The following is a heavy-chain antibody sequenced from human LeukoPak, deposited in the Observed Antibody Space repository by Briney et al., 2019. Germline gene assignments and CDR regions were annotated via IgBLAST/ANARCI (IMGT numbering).Heavy chain of an antibody. V-gene: IGHV4-34*01. J-gene: IGHJ6*03. CDR1: GGSFSGYY. CDR3: ARRWRAPGYYYMDV. CDR2: INHSGST. Sequence: TSETLSLTCAVYGGSFSGYYWSWIRQPPGKGLEWIGEINHSGSTNYNPSLKSRVTISVDTSKNQFSLKLSSVTAADTAVYYCARRWRAPGYYYMDVWGKGTTVTISS. D-gene: IGHD4-23*01.